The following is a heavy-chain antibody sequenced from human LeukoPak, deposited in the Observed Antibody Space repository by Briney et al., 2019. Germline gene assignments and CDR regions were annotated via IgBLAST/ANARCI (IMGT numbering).Heavy chain of an antibody. CDR3: ARGGPSRGTGFYYFDY. V-gene: IGHV1-2*02. J-gene: IGHJ4*02. D-gene: IGHD5-12*01. Sequence: ASVKVSCKASGYTFTGYYIHWVRQAPGQGLEWMGWINSNSGDTHYAQKFQSRVTMTRDTSISTGYMELSRLTSDDTALYYCARGGPSRGTGFYYFDYWGQGTPVTVSS. CDR1: GYTFTGYY. CDR2: INSNSGDT.